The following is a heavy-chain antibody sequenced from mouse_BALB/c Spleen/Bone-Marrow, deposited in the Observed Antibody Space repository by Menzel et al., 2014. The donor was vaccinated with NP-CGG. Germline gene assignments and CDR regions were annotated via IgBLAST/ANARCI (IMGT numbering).Heavy chain of an antibody. CDR3: ARVYPNAMDY. D-gene: IGHD2-1*01. CDR2: IDPANGNT. V-gene: IGHV14-3*02. J-gene: IGHJ4*01. CDR1: GFNIKDTY. Sequence: EVKLMESGAELVKPGASVKLSCTASGFNIKDTYMHWVKQRPEQGLEWIGRIDPANGNTKYDPKFQGKATITADTSSNTACLQLSSLTSEDTAVYYCARVYPNAMDYWGQGTSVTVSS.